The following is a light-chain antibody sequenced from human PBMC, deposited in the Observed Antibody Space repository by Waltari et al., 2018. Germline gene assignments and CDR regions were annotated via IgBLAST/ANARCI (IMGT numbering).Light chain of an antibody. J-gene: IGLJ1*01. CDR2: EVS. Sequence: QSALTQPASVSGSPGQSITISCTGTNGHVGRYNYVSWYQQHPGQAPKLMSSEVSTRPSGVSNRFSGSKSDITASLTISGLQAEDEADYYCSSYTGSSNTLYVFGTGTKVTVL. CDR3: SSYTGSSNTLYV. V-gene: IGLV2-14*01. CDR1: NGHVGRYNY.